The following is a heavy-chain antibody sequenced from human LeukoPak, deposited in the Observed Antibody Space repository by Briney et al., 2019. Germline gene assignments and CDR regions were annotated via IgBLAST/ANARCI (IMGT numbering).Heavy chain of an antibody. CDR1: DGSTRNYF. D-gene: IGHD3-10*01. J-gene: IGHJ5*02. CDR2: VSASGST. CDR3: ARGGYYGSGNDFRFDP. Sequence: SETLSLTCTASDGSTRNYFWSWIRQSPGKGLEWIGFVSASGSTNFNPSLKSRVTISVDTSKNQFSLKLSSVTAADTAVYYCARGGYYGSGNDFRFDPWGQGTLVTVSS. V-gene: IGHV4-59*01.